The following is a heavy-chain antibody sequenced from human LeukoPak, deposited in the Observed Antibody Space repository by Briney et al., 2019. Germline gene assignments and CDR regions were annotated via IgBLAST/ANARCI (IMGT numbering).Heavy chain of an antibody. J-gene: IGHJ4*02. CDR1: GGPFSGYY. D-gene: IGHD5-18*01. CDR2: INHSGST. V-gene: IGHV4-34*01. CDR3: ARELRGYSYGYFDY. Sequence: PSETLSLTCAVYGGPFSGYYWSWIRQPPGKGLEWIGEINHSGSTNYNPSLKSRVTISVDTSKNQFSLKLSSVTAADTAVYYCARELRGYSYGYFDYWGQGTLVTVSS.